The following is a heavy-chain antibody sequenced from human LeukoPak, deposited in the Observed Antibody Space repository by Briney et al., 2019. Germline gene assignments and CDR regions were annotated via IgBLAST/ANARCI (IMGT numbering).Heavy chain of an antibody. CDR2: IWYDGSNK. J-gene: IGHJ3*02. Sequence: GGSLRLSCAASGFTFSSYGMHWVRQAPGKGLEWVAVIWYDGSNKYYADSVKGRCTISRDNSKNTLYLQMNSLRAEDTAVYYCARELERRFVDAFDIWGQGTMVTVSS. V-gene: IGHV3-33*01. CDR3: ARELERRFVDAFDI. CDR1: GFTFSSYG. D-gene: IGHD1-1*01.